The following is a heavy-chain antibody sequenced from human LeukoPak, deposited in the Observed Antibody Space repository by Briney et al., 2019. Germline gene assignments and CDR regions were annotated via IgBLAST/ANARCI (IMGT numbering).Heavy chain of an antibody. J-gene: IGHJ4*02. D-gene: IGHD3-9*01. CDR1: GFTFSSYS. CDR3: AREFDYYFDY. Sequence: GGSLRLSCAASGFTFSSYSMNWVRQAPGKGLEWVSYISSSSSTIYYADSVKGRFTISRDNAKNSLYLQMNSLRAEDTAVYYCAREFDYYFDYWGQGTLVTVSS. V-gene: IGHV3-48*01. CDR2: ISSSSSTI.